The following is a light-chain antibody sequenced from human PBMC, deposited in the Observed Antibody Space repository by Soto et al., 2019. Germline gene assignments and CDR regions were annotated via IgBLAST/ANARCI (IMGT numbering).Light chain of an antibody. CDR1: SSNIGSNT. CDR3: GTWDDSLNGYV. CDR2: SNN. J-gene: IGLJ1*01. Sequence: QSVLTQPPSVSGTPAQRVTISCSGSSSNIGSNTVNWYQQLPGTAPRLLIYSNNQRPSGVPDRFSGSKSGTSASLAISGLQSEDEADYYCGTWDDSLNGYVFGTGTKFTVL. V-gene: IGLV1-44*01.